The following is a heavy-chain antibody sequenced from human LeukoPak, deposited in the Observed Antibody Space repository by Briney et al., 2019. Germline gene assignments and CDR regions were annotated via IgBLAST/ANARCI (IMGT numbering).Heavy chain of an antibody. V-gene: IGHV1-69*13. CDR2: IIPIFGTA. J-gene: IGHJ4*02. CDR3: ARGEEGVLWFGELRGY. CDR1: GGTFGSYA. D-gene: IGHD3-10*01. Sequence: SVNVSCKASGGTFGSYAISWVRQAPGQGLEWMGGIIPIFGTANYAQKFQGRVTITADESTSTAYMELSSLRSEDTAVYYCARGEEGVLWFGELRGYWGQGTLVTVSS.